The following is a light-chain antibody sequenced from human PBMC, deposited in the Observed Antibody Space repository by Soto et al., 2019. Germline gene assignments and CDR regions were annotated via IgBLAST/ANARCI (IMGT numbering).Light chain of an antibody. CDR3: QQSYSSPWT. V-gene: IGKV1-39*01. CDR2: AAS. Sequence: DIHMTQSPSSLSASVGDRVTITCRASQSISSYLNWYQQKPGKAPKLLIYAASNLQSGVPSTFSGSGSGTDFTLTISSLQPEDFATYTCQQSYSSPWTFGQGTKVEIK. J-gene: IGKJ1*01. CDR1: QSISSY.